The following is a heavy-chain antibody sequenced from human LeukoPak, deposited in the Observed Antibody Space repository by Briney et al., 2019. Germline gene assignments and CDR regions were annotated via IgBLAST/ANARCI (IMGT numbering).Heavy chain of an antibody. CDR2: IYYSGST. CDR3: ARDGRFPPEVLPRYFDY. CDR1: GVSISGSYYY. D-gene: IGHD1-26*01. Sequence: PSETLSLTCAVSGVSISGSYYYWGWIRQPPGKGLEWIGNIYYSGSTYYNPSLKSRVTISVDTSKNQFSLKLSSVTAADTAVYYCARDGRFPPEVLPRYFDYWGQGTLVTVSS. V-gene: IGHV4-39*07. J-gene: IGHJ4*02.